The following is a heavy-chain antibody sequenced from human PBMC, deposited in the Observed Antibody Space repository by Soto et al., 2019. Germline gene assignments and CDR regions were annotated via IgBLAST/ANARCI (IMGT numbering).Heavy chain of an antibody. CDR2: IIPAFATT. J-gene: IGHJ4*02. CDR1: GGTFSRYT. D-gene: IGHD2-2*02. V-gene: IGHV1-69*01. CDR3: ARWAGSCRSARCYTAFDY. Sequence: QVQLVQSGAEVKKPGSSVKVSCKASGGTFSRYTVSWVRQAPGQGLEWMGQIIPAFATTNYAQKFQDTLTITADESASKTYMELSSLGLEDTAVYYCARWAGSCRSARCYTAFDYWGQGTLVTVSS.